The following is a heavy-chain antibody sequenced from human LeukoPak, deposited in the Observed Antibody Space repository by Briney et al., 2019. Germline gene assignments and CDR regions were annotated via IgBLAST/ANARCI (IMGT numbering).Heavy chain of an antibody. Sequence: ASVKVSCKASGYTFTSYYMHWVRQAPGQGLEWMGIINPSIGTTSYAQKFQGRVTMTRDTSTTTVYMGLSSLRSEDTAVYYCAKIVGASNGYFDYWGQGTLVTVSS. J-gene: IGHJ4*02. CDR3: AKIVGASNGYFDY. CDR2: INPSIGTT. V-gene: IGHV1-46*01. CDR1: GYTFTSYY. D-gene: IGHD1-26*01.